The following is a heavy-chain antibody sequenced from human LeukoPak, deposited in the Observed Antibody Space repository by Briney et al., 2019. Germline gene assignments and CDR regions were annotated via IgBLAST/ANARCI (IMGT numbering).Heavy chain of an antibody. CDR1: GFTFTTSW. D-gene: IGHD6-19*01. CDR3: ARDGHGWCAY. Sequence: GGSLRLSCEVSGFTFTTSWMSWVRRTPGKGLEWVANMNQDGSEEYYMDSVTGRFTISRDNAKNLLYLQMNSLRAEDKAVYFCARDGHGWCAYWGQGTLVTVSS. V-gene: IGHV3-7*04. CDR2: MNQDGSEE. J-gene: IGHJ4*02.